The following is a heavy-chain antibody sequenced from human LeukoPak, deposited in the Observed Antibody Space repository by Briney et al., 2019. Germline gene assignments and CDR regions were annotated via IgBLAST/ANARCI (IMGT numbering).Heavy chain of an antibody. D-gene: IGHD3-3*01. CDR1: GYTFTNYY. Sequence: ASVKVSCKASGYTFTNYYMHWVRQAPGQGLEWMGWINPNSGGTNYAQKFQGRVTMTRDTSISTAYMELSRLRSDDTAVYYCARVRFLEWLYDYWGQGTLVTVSS. V-gene: IGHV1-2*02. J-gene: IGHJ4*02. CDR2: INPNSGGT. CDR3: ARVRFLEWLYDY.